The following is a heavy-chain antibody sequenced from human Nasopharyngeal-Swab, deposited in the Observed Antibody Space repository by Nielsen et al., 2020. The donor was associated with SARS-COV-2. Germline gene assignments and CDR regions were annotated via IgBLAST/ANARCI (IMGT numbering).Heavy chain of an antibody. J-gene: IGHJ5*01. CDR3: ARQTIYSFGWFDS. CDR1: GFTYSTYA. Sequence: GESLKISCVASGFTYSTYAMSWVRQVPGKGLEWVANINWIGGSADYSDAVKGRFTISRDNAKNSLYLQMNSLRAEDTAIYHCARQTIYSFGWFDSWGQGNLVTVSS. CDR2: INWIGGSA. V-gene: IGHV3-20*01. D-gene: IGHD3-3*01.